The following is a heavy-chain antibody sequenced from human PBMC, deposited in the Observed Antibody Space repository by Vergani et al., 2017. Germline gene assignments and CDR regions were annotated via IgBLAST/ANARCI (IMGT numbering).Heavy chain of an antibody. V-gene: IGHV4-38-2*01. CDR1: GSSISSGYY. CDR2: IYHSGST. Sequence: QVQLQESGPGLVKPSATLSLTCAVSGSSISSGYYCGWIRQPPGKGLEWIGSIYHSGSTYYNPSLKSRVTISVDTSKNQFSLKLIAVTAADTAVYYCAGRRTIMGDWFDPWGQGTLVTVSS. J-gene: IGHJ5*02. CDR3: AGRRTIMGDWFDP. D-gene: IGHD2-8*01.